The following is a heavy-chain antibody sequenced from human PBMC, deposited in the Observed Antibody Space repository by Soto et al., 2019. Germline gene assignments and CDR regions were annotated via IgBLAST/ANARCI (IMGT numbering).Heavy chain of an antibody. V-gene: IGHV3-13*01. J-gene: IGHJ5*02. Sequence: EVQLVESGGGLVQPGGSLSLSCAASGFTFSSYDMHWVRQATGQGLEWVSAIGTAGDTYYPGSVKGRFTISRENAKNSLYLQMNSLRAGDTAVYYCARGRAAAGPFDPWGQGTLVTVSS. CDR3: ARGRAAAGPFDP. CDR2: IGTAGDT. D-gene: IGHD6-13*01. CDR1: GFTFSSYD.